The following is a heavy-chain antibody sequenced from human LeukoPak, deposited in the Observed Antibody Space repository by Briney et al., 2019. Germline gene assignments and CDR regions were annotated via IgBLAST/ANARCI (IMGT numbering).Heavy chain of an antibody. Sequence: GGSLRLSCAASGFTFSSYGMHWVRQAPGKGLEWVAVISYDGSNKYYADSVKGRFTISRDNSKNTLYLQMSSLRAEDTAIHYCAKVETWAAHNMDVWGKGTTVTVSS. D-gene: IGHD6-6*01. CDR2: ISYDGSNK. V-gene: IGHV3-30*18. CDR1: GFTFSSYG. CDR3: AKVETWAAHNMDV. J-gene: IGHJ6*03.